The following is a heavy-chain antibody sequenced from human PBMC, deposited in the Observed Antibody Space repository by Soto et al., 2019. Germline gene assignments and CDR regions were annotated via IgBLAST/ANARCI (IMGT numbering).Heavy chain of an antibody. V-gene: IGHV2-5*02. CDR1: GVSLSTSRVG. CDR2: IYWDDDR. Sequence: QITLKESGPTLVNPTQTLTLTCSFSGVSLSTSRVGVAWIRQPPGKALEWLAIIYWDDDRRYSPSLKTRLAITKDTSKNQVVLTMTDLDPGDTATYYCAHIVITWGGVSALDAFDMWGQGTMVTVSS. CDR3: AHIVITWGGVSALDAFDM. J-gene: IGHJ3*02. D-gene: IGHD3-16*01.